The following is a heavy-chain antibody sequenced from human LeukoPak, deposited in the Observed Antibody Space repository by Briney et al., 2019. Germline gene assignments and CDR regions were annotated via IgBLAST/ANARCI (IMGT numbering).Heavy chain of an antibody. CDR1: GGSISSDDHY. Sequence: SETLSLTCTVSGGSISSDDHYWSWIRQPPGKGLEWIGYVYYSGSTYYNPSLESRVTISVDTSKNQFSLELSSVTAADTAVYYCAREAPYCDYWGQGTLVTVSS. CDR2: VYYSGST. V-gene: IGHV4-30-4*08. CDR3: AREAPYCDY. J-gene: IGHJ4*02.